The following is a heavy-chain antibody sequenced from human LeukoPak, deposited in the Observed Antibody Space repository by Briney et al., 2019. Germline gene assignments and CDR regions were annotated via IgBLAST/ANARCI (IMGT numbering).Heavy chain of an antibody. CDR3: ARDPLNGALDY. V-gene: IGHV3-7*01. J-gene: IGHJ4*02. CDR2: INPDGSHK. D-gene: IGHD2-8*01. Sequence: PGRSLRLSCAASGFTFSSYGMHWVRQAPGRGLEWVANINPDGSHKDHVDSVKGRFTISRDNAQKSVYLQMNSLRAEDTAVYYCARDPLNGALDYWGQGVLVTVPS. CDR1: GFTFSSYG.